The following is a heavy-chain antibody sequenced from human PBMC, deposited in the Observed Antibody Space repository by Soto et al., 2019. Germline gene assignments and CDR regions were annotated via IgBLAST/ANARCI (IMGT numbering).Heavy chain of an antibody. J-gene: IGHJ3*02. CDR2: IVVGSGNT. CDR3: ARDLYIWDRSAYFRHDAFDI. Sequence: ASVKVSCKASGFTFTSSAMQWVRQARGQRLEWIGWIVVGSGNTNYAQKFQERVTITRDMSTSTAYMELSSLRADDTAVYYCARDLYIWDRSAYFRHDAFDIWGQGTMVTVSS. D-gene: IGHD3-22*01. V-gene: IGHV1-58*02. CDR1: GFTFTSSA.